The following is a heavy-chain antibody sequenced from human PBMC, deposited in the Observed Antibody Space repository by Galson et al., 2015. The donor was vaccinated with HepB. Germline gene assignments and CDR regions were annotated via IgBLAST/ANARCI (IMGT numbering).Heavy chain of an antibody. Sequence: SVKVSCKASGGTFSSYAISWVRQAPGQGLEWMGGIIPIFGTANYAQKFQGRVTITADESTSTAYMELSSLRPEDTAVYYCARGGEFGGDIELMVYAPYYYYGMDVWGQGTTVTVSS. D-gene: IGHD2-8*01. V-gene: IGHV1-69*13. CDR3: ARGGEFGGDIELMVYAPYYYYGMDV. CDR1: GGTFSSYA. CDR2: IIPIFGTA. J-gene: IGHJ6*02.